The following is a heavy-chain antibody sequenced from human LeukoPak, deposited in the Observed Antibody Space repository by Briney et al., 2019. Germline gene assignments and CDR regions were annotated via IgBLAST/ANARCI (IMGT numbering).Heavy chain of an antibody. CDR2: SIPMFGTT. V-gene: IGHV1-69*13. CDR3: ARGTTVTTAVLVPNDAFDI. D-gene: IGHD4-17*01. Sequence: SVKVSCKASGGTFNSYAINWARQAPGQGLEWMGGSIPMFGTTNFAPEFQGRVTITADEFTSTAYMELTSLKSEDTAVYYCARGTTVTTAVLVPNDAFDIWGQGTMVTVSS. J-gene: IGHJ3*02. CDR1: GGTFNSYA.